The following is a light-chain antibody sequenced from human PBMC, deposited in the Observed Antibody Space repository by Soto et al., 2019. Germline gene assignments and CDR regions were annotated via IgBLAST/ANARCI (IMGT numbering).Light chain of an antibody. CDR2: ENK. Sequence: NFMLTQPHSVSESPGKTVTISCTGSSGSIASNYVQWYQQRPGSAPTIVIYENKQRPSGVPDRFSGSIDSSSNSASLTISGLKNEDEADYYCQSYDSSYDDVVFGGGTKLTVL. CDR3: QSYDSSYDDVV. V-gene: IGLV6-57*02. CDR1: SGSIASNY. J-gene: IGLJ2*01.